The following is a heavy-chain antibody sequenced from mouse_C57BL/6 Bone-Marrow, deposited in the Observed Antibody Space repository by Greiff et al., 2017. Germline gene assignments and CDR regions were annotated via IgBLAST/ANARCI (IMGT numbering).Heavy chain of an antibody. CDR2: IYPRSGNT. J-gene: IGHJ4*01. V-gene: IGHV1-81*01. D-gene: IGHD1-1*01. CDR3: ARRDYYGGYAMDY. Sequence: VQLQESGAELARPGASVKLSCKASGYTFTSYGISWVKQRTGQGLEWIGEIYPRSGNTYYNEKFKGKATLTADKSSSTAYMELRSLTSEDSAVYFCARRDYYGGYAMDYWGQGTSVTVSS. CDR1: GYTFTSYG.